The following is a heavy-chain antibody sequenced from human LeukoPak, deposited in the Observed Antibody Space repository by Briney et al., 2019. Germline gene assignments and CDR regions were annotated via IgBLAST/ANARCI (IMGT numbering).Heavy chain of an antibody. Sequence: SETLSLTCTVSGGSISSGGYYWSWIRQHPGKGLEWIGYIHYSGSTYYNPSLKSRVTISVDTSKNQFSLKLSSVTAADTAVYYCARVGYNYGIDYWGQGTLVTVSS. CDR1: GGSISSGGYY. D-gene: IGHD5-18*01. CDR3: ARVGYNYGIDY. J-gene: IGHJ4*02. CDR2: IHYSGST. V-gene: IGHV4-31*03.